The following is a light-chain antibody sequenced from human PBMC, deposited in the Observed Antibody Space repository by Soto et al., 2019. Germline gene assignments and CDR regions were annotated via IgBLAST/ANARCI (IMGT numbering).Light chain of an antibody. CDR2: EVS. CDR3: SSYAGSNNFV. V-gene: IGLV2-8*01. J-gene: IGLJ1*01. Sequence: QSALTQPPSASGSPGQSVTISCTGTSSDIGAYIYVSWYQQRPGKAPKLMISEVSRRPSGVPERFSGSKSGNTASLTVSGLQADDEAHYYCSSYAGSNNFVLGTGTKV. CDR1: SSDIGAYIY.